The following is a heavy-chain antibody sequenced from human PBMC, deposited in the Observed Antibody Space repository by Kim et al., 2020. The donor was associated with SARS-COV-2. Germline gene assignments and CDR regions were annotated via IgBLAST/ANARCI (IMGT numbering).Heavy chain of an antibody. D-gene: IGHD3-10*01. Sequence: YAVSVKSRITNNPDTSKNQFSQQLNAVTPEDTAVYYCARRGGGGSGIGFDYWGQGTLVTVSS. V-gene: IGHV6-1*01. J-gene: IGHJ4*02. CDR3: ARRGGGGSGIGFDY.